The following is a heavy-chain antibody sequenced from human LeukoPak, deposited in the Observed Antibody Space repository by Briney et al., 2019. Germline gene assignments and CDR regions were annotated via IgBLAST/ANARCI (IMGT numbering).Heavy chain of an antibody. CDR2: IKEDGSEK. V-gene: IGHV3-7*01. D-gene: IGHD5-12*01. CDR1: EFTFSTYR. CDR3: ARDSSGYQ. Sequence: PGGSLRLSCAASEFTFSTYRMSWVRQAPGKGLEWVANIKEDGSEKYYGDSVKGRFTISRDNAKNSLYLQMNSLRAEDTAVYYCARDSSGYQWGQGTLVTVSS. J-gene: IGHJ4*02.